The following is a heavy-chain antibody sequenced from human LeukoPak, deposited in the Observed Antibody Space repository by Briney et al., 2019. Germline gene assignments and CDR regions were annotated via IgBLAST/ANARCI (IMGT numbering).Heavy chain of an antibody. CDR3: ARDQRCSRYDGGCDQWYLDL. D-gene: IGHD5-12*01. J-gene: IGHJ2*01. CDR2: IYHSGFT. V-gene: IGHV4-59*02. CDR1: GGSVSGYY. Sequence: SETLSLTCTVSGGSVSGYYWSWLRQSPGKGLEWIGYIYHSGFTDYNPSLRSRLSISVDTSRNQFSLKLTSATAADTAMYYCARDQRCSRYDGGCDQWYLDLWGRGTLVTVSS.